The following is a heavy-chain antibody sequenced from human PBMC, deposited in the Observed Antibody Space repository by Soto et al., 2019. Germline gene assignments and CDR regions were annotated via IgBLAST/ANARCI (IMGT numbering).Heavy chain of an antibody. D-gene: IGHD6-19*01. Sequence: SETLSLTCTVSGGSISSYDGSWIRQPPGKGLGWIGYIYYSGSTNYNPSLKSRVTISVDTSKNQFSLKLSSVTAADTSVYYCARASGWELDYWGQGTLVTVSS. J-gene: IGHJ4*02. CDR1: GGSISSYD. CDR2: IYYSGST. V-gene: IGHV4-59*01. CDR3: ARASGWELDY.